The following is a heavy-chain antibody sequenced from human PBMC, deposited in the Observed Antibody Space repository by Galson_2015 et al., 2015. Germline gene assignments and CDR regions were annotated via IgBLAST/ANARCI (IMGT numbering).Heavy chain of an antibody. Sequence: ETLSLTCTVSGGSISSYYWSWIRQPPGKGLEWIGYIYYSGSTNYNPSLKSRVTISVDTSKNQFSLKLSSVTAADTAVYYCAGANWGSGHYYMDVWGKGTTVTVSS. CDR2: IYYSGST. V-gene: IGHV4-59*01. D-gene: IGHD7-27*01. CDR3: AGANWGSGHYYMDV. CDR1: GGSISSYY. J-gene: IGHJ6*03.